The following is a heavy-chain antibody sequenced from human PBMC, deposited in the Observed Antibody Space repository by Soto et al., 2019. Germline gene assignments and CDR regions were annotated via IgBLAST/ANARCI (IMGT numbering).Heavy chain of an antibody. J-gene: IGHJ3*02. CDR2: IKSKTDGGTT. Sequence: PGGSLRLSCAASGFTFSNAWMSWVRQAPGKGLEWVGRIKSKTDGGTTDYAAPVKGRFTISRDDSKNTLYLQMNSLKTEDTAVYYCTTVEVVAAISDAFDIWGQGTMVPVSS. D-gene: IGHD2-15*01. CDR1: GFTFSNAW. V-gene: IGHV3-15*01. CDR3: TTVEVVAAISDAFDI.